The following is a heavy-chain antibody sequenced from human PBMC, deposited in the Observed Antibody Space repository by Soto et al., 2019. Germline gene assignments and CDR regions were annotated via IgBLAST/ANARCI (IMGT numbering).Heavy chain of an antibody. CDR1: GASISRYY. Sequence: QVRLQESGPGLVKPSETLSLTCTVSGASISRYYWSWIRQSPGKGLEWIGYLYNTGSTIYNPSLKSRVTISVDTSKNQFSLKMNSVSAADTAVYYFARDLWGYCGVDGYQRDVWGQGTTVTVSS. CDR3: ARDLWGYCGVDGYQRDV. CDR2: LYNTGST. J-gene: IGHJ6*01. V-gene: IGHV4-59*01. D-gene: IGHD2-21*02.